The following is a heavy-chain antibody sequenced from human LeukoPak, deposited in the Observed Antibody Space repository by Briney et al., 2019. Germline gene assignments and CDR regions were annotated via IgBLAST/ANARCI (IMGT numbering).Heavy chain of an antibody. Sequence: GGSLRLSYAASGFTFSSYGMHWVRQAPGKGLEWVAVISYDGSNKYYADSVKGRFTISRDNSRSTLYLQMNSLRPEDTAIYYCAREGYYGSGSPPSLYFDYWGQGTLVTVSS. CDR2: ISYDGSNK. D-gene: IGHD3-10*01. V-gene: IGHV3-30*03. CDR1: GFTFSSYG. J-gene: IGHJ4*02. CDR3: AREGYYGSGSPPSLYFDY.